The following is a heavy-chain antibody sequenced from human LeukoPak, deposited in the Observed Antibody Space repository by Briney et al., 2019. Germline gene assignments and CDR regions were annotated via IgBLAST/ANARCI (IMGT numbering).Heavy chain of an antibody. CDR2: ISGSSSNT. Sequence: GGSLTLSCAASGFTFSEFYMSWIRQAPGKGLESLSYISGSSSNTNYADSVKGRFTISRDNAKNSLYLQMNRLRADDTAMYYCTRHPAEGDYWGQGTLVTVSS. J-gene: IGHJ4*02. D-gene: IGHD2-15*01. CDR1: GFTFSEFY. CDR3: TRHPAEGDY. V-gene: IGHV3-11*03.